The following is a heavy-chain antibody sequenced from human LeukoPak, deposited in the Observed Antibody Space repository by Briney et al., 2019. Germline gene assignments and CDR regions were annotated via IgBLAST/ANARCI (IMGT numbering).Heavy chain of an antibody. J-gene: IGHJ5*02. D-gene: IGHD3-10*01. CDR2: INHSGST. CDR1: GGSFSGYY. V-gene: IGHV4-34*01. CDR3: ARGNYYGSGSVLWFDP. Sequence: MSSETLSLTCAVYGGSFSGYYWSWIRQPPGKGLEWIGEINHSGSTNYNPSLKSRVTISVDTSKNQFSLKLSSVTAADTAVYYCARGNYYGSGSVLWFDPWGQGTLVTVSS.